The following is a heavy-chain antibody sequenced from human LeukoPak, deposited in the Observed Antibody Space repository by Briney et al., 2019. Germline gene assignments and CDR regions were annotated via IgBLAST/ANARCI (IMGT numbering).Heavy chain of an antibody. D-gene: IGHD3-22*01. CDR3: AREGGYYYDY. V-gene: IGHV3-48*03. CDR2: ISSSGSTI. J-gene: IGHJ4*02. Sequence: PGGSLRLSCAASGFTFSSYEMNWVRQAPGKGLEWVSYISSSGSTIYYADSVKGRFTISRDNAKNSLYLQMDSLRAEDTAVYYCAREGGYYYDYWGQGTLVTVSS. CDR1: GFTFSSYE.